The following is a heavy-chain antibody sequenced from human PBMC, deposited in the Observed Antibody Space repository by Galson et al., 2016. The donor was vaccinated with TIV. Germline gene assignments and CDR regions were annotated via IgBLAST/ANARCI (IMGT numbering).Heavy chain of an antibody. D-gene: IGHD3-22*01. J-gene: IGHJ4*02. CDR3: ARFDYSYDRSANY. CDR1: GYTFTDYY. Sequence: SVKVSCKASGYTFTDYYMHWVRQAPGQGLEWMGRINPNSGGTNYVQKFQGRVTMTRDTSISTAYMEVSRLRSDDSAVYYCARFDYSYDRSANYWGQGTLVTVSS. CDR2: INPNSGGT. V-gene: IGHV1-2*02.